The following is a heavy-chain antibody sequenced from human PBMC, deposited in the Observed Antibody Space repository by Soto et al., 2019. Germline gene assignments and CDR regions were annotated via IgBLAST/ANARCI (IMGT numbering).Heavy chain of an antibody. CDR1: GGSISSYY. D-gene: IGHD6-13*01. Sequence: SETLSLTCTVSGGSISSYYWSWIRQPPGKGLEWIGYIYYSGSTNYNPSLKSRVTISVDTSKNQFSLKLSSVTAADTAVYYCARDSRAAAHYMDVWGKWTTVTVSS. V-gene: IGHV4-59*01. CDR3: ARDSRAAAHYMDV. CDR2: IYYSGST. J-gene: IGHJ6*03.